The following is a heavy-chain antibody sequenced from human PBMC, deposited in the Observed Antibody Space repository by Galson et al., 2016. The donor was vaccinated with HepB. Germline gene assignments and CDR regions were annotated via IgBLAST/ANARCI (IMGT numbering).Heavy chain of an antibody. CDR3: ARSVEGHFDY. V-gene: IGHV3-48*04. Sequence: SLRLSCAASGFSFSSYSMNWVRQAPGKGLEWVSYISVYRTIYYEDSVRGRFTISRDNARNSVYLQMNTLIADDTAVYYCARSVEGHFDYWGQGILVTVSS. J-gene: IGHJ4*02. CDR1: GFSFSSYS. CDR2: ISVYRTI. D-gene: IGHD1-1*01.